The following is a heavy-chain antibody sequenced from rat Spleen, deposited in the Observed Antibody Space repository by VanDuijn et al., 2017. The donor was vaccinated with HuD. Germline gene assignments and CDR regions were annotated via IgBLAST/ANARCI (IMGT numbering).Heavy chain of an antibody. J-gene: IGHJ2*01. CDR3: VKSGYYYSGEGDYFDY. CDR2: ITYDGRSA. V-gene: IGHV5-7*01. D-gene: IGHD1-1*01. Sequence: EVQLVESGGGLVQPGRSLKLSCAASGFTFSDYNMAWVRQAPTKGLEWVATITYDGRSAYYGDSVKGRFTISRDNAKSTLYLQMNSLRSEDTATYYCVKSGYYYSGEGDYFDYWGQGVMVTVSS. CDR1: GFTFSDYN.